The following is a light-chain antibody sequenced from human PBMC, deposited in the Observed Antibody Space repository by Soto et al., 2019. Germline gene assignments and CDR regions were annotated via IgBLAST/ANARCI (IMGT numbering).Light chain of an antibody. CDR1: SSDVGGYNY. CDR3: CSYTSGNTYV. CDR2: EVN. J-gene: IGLJ1*01. V-gene: IGLV2-14*01. Sequence: QSALTQPASVSGCPGQSITISCTGTSSDVGGYNYVSWYQQHPGKAPKLMISEVNNRPSGVSNRFSGYKSGNAASLTISGLQAEDEADYYCCSYTSGNTYVFGTGTKVTVL.